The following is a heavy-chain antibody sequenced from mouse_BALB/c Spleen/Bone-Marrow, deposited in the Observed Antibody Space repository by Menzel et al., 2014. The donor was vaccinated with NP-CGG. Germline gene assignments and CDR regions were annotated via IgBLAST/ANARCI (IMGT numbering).Heavy chain of an antibody. V-gene: IGHV1S81*02. J-gene: IGHJ4*01. CDR2: INPSNGGT. CDR3: SRGRRDALGY. Sequence: VQLHQSGAELVKPGASVKLSCKASGYTFTSYYMYWVKQRPGQGLEWFGEINPSNGGTNFNEKFKNKATLTVDKSPSPAYMQLSSLTSEDSAVYYCSRGRRDALGYRGQGTSVTVSS. CDR1: GYTFTSYY.